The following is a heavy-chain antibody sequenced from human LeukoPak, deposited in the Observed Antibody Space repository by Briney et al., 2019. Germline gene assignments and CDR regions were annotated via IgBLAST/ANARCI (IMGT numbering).Heavy chain of an antibody. J-gene: IGHJ6*03. D-gene: IGHD1-26*01. CDR3: ARDPYSGNYGNDYYYYMDV. V-gene: IGHV3-21*01. CDR1: GFTFSSFN. Sequence: PGGSLRLPCAASGFTFSSFNMNWVRQAPGKAMEWVSSITSSGTHIFYADSVRGRFTISRDNAKNSLYLQMDSLGPDDTAVYYCARDPYSGNYGNDYYYYMDVWGKGTTVTISS. CDR2: ITSSGTHI.